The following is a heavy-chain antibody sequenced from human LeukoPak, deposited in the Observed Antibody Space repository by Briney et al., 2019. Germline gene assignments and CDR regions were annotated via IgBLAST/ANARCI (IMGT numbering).Heavy chain of an antibody. V-gene: IGHV4-59*08. Sequence: SETLPLTCSVSGGSIGGYYWRWIRQPPGKELEWIGHIYYSGSTNYNPSLESRVTMSVDTSKSQVSLKLSSVTAADTAVYYCARHSSLGHFDFWGQGTLVTVSS. J-gene: IGHJ4*02. CDR2: IYYSGST. CDR1: GGSIGGYY. CDR3: ARHSSLGHFDF.